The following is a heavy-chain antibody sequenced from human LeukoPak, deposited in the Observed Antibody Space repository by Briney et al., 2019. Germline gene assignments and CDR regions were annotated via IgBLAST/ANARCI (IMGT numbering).Heavy chain of an antibody. D-gene: IGHD2-15*01. J-gene: IGHJ4*02. Sequence: ASVKVSCKASGYTFTSYGVNWVRQAPGQGLEWMGWISAYNGNTIYAQNLQGRVTMTTDTSTSTAYMELRSLRSDDTAVYYCARAWYCSGGSCYSDYWGQGTLVTVSS. CDR2: ISAYNGNT. CDR3: ARAWYCSGGSCYSDY. CDR1: GYTFTSYG. V-gene: IGHV1-18*01.